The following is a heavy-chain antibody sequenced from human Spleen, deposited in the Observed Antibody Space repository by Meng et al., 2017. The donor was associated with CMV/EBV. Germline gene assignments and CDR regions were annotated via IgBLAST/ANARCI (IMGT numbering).Heavy chain of an antibody. D-gene: IGHD1-7*01. CDR1: GFTFSNYD. V-gene: IGHV3-23*01. Sequence: GESLKISCAASGFTFSNYDMAWVRQAPGKGLEWVSTFSGSGGSTNYADSVKGRFTISRDNDNDSLYLQMNSLRAEDTAVYYCARPELTVYYAMDVWGQGTTVTVSS. J-gene: IGHJ6*02. CDR3: ARPELTVYYAMDV. CDR2: FSGSGGST.